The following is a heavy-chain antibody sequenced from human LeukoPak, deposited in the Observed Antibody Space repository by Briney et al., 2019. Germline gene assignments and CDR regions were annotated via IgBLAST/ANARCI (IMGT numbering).Heavy chain of an antibody. CDR1: GLTLSSHW. Sequence: GGSVSLLCAASGLTLSSHWMMWARQAPGGGLECVAYINQDGSEMYYVDSMKARFTTSRDNAKNTLYLQMNSMRAEETAVYHCARDSEYSSSFAFDIWGQGTMVTVSS. CDR3: ARDSEYSSSFAFDI. J-gene: IGHJ3*02. CDR2: INQDGSEM. V-gene: IGHV3-7*01. D-gene: IGHD6-13*01.